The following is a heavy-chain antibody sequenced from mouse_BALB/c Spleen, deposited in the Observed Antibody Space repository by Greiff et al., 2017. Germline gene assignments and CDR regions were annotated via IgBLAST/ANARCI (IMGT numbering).Heavy chain of an antibody. D-gene: IGHD1-1*01. CDR1: GFAFSSYD. Sequence: VQLQQSGGGLVKPGGSLKLSCAASGFAFSSYDMSWVRQTPEKRLEWVAYISSGGGSTYYPDTVKGRFTISRDNAKNTLYLQMSSLKSEDTAMYYCASYGTSYAMDYWGQGTSVTVSS. V-gene: IGHV5-12-1*01. CDR3: ASYGTSYAMDY. CDR2: ISSGGGST. J-gene: IGHJ4*01.